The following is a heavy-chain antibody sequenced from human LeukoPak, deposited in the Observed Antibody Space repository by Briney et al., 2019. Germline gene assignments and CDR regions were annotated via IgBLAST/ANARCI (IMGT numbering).Heavy chain of an antibody. Sequence: GASVKVSCKASGYTFTSYGISWVRQAPGQGLEWMGWISAYSGNTNYAQKLQGRVTMTTDTSTSTAYMELRSLRSDDTAVYYCARGYCSSTSCQGSIWGQGTMVTVSS. J-gene: IGHJ3*02. CDR2: ISAYSGNT. CDR3: ARGYCSSTSCQGSI. CDR1: GYTFTSYG. D-gene: IGHD2-2*01. V-gene: IGHV1-18*01.